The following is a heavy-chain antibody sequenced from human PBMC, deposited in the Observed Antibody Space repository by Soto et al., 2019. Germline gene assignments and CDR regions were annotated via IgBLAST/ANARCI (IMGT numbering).Heavy chain of an antibody. CDR3: AASNPTISYCYYGMDV. CDR2: VVVCSGNT. CDR1: GFTFTSSA. V-gene: IGHV1-58*01. D-gene: IGHD3-3*02. J-gene: IGHJ6*02. Sequence: SVKVSCQASGFTFTSSAVLWVRQAPGQRLAWIGWVVVCSGNTNYAQKLQERVTISRDMSTSTAYMELSSLRSEDTAVYYCAASNPTISYCYYGMDVWGQGTTVTVSS.